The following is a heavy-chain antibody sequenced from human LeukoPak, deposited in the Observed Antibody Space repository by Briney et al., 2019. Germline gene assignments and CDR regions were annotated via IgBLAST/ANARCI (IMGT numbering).Heavy chain of an antibody. V-gene: IGHV3-74*01. CDR1: GFSFSSYW. D-gene: IGHD6-19*01. CDR3: ARDRIAVAVGWFDP. CDR2: INSDGSST. J-gene: IGHJ5*02. Sequence: GGSLRLSCAASGFSFSSYWMHWARQAPGKGLVWVSRINSDGSSTSYADSVKGRFTISRDNAKNTLYLQMNSLRAEDTAVYYCARDRIAVAVGWFDPWGQGTLVTVSS.